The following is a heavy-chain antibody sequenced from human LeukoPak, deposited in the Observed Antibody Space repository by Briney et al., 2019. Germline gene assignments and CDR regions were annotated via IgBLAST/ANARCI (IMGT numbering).Heavy chain of an antibody. CDR1: GFTFTSYY. Sequence: AGGSLRLSCAASGFTFTSYYMHWVRQAPGKGLEWVSSISSSSSYIYYADSVKGRFTISRDNAKNSLYLQMNSLRAEDTAVYYCARVGPVGIAAAAFYFDYWGQGTLVTVSS. V-gene: IGHV3-21*01. CDR3: ARVGPVGIAAAAFYFDY. J-gene: IGHJ4*02. CDR2: ISSSSSYI. D-gene: IGHD6-13*01.